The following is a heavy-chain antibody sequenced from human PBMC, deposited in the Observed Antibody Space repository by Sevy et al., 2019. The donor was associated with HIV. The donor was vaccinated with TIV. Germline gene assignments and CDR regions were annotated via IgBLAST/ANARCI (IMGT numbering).Heavy chain of an antibody. CDR2: IRSGGSNI. CDR1: GFTFSGYE. J-gene: IGHJ4*02. Sequence: GESLKISCAASGFTFSGYEMNWVRQAPGKGPEWVSCIRSGGSNIYYPDSVKGRFTISRDNAKNSLYLQMNGLRAEDTAVYYCASALDYWGQGILVTVSS. CDR3: ASALDY. V-gene: IGHV3-48*03.